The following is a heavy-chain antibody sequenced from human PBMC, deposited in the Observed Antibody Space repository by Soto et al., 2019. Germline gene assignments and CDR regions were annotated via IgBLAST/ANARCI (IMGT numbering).Heavy chain of an antibody. D-gene: IGHD6-25*01. CDR3: AQRLGSRGSFDY. CDR2: IYWNDDK. Sequence: GPTLVNPTQTLTLTCTFSGFSLRTSGVGVGWIRQPPGKAPEWLALIYWNDDKRYSPSLKSRLTITKDTSKNQVVLTMTDMDPVDTGTYYCAQRLGSRGSFDYWGQGSLVTVSS. CDR1: GFSLRTSGVG. J-gene: IGHJ4*02. V-gene: IGHV2-5*01.